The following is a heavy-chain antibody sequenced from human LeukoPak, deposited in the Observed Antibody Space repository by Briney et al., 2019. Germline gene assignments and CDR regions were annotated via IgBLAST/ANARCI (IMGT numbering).Heavy chain of an antibody. J-gene: IGHJ4*02. V-gene: IGHV1-2*02. CDR3: ARDKAAGLGIFDY. CDR2: INPNSGGT. Sequence: ASVKVSCKTSGYTFTGYYIQWVRQAPGQGLEWMGWINPNSGGTNYAQKFQGRVTMTRDTSINTAYMELSRLRSDDTAVYYCARDKAAGLGIFDYWGQGTLVTVPS. CDR1: GYTFTGYY. D-gene: IGHD6-13*01.